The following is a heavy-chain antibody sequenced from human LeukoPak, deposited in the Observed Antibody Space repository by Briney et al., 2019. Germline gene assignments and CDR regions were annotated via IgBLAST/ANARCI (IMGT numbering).Heavy chain of an antibody. CDR3: ARFALSSSLDY. CDR1: GYRLTNNW. CDR2: IYPGYSDT. Sequence: GKSLKISCKVSGYRLTNNWIGWVRQVPGKGLEWMGIIYPGYSDTRYSPSFQGQVTFSVDTSTSTVYLQWSSLKASDTAIYYCARFALSSSLDYWGQGTLVTVSP. V-gene: IGHV5-51*01. J-gene: IGHJ4*02. D-gene: IGHD6-13*01.